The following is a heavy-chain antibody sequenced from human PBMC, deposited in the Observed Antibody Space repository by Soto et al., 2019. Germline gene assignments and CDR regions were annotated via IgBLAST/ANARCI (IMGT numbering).Heavy chain of an antibody. CDR3: ARDTLGGASAFLH. J-gene: IGHJ4*02. Sequence: EVQLVESGGGLVQPGGSLRLSCAASGFTVSNLYMTWVRQAPGKGLQWVAVISSGGSTYYADTVKGRFTISRDNSKNTLYLEMNSLRAEDTAVYYCARDTLGGASAFLHGGQGTLVTVSS. CDR1: GFTVSNLY. CDR2: ISSGGST. V-gene: IGHV3-66*01. D-gene: IGHD3-3*01.